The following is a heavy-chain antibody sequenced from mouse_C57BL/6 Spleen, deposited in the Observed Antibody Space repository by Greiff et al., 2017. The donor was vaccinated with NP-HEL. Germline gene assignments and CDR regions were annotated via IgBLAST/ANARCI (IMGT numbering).Heavy chain of an antibody. CDR3: ARNPFYYDYDLFAY. V-gene: IGHV1-64*01. Sequence: QVQLKQPGAELVKPGASVKLSCKASGYTFTSYWMHWVKQRPGQGLEWIGMIHPNSGSTNYNEKFKSKATLTVDKSSSTAYMQLSSLTSEDSAVYYCARNPFYYDYDLFAYWGQGTLVTVSA. CDR1: GYTFTSYW. D-gene: IGHD2-4*01. J-gene: IGHJ3*01. CDR2: IHPNSGST.